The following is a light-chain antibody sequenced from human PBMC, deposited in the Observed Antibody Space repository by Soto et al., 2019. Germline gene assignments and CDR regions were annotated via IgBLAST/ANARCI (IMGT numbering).Light chain of an antibody. J-gene: IGKJ4*01. CDR2: DAY. CDR3: QQYESYSPLT. V-gene: IGKV1-5*01. Sequence: DVQMTQSPSILSASVGYMFTITCRASQSIRSWLAWYQQKPGKAPKLLIYDAYSLESGVPSRLSGRRSGKEFTLTIAGLQPEDFATYYCQQYESYSPLTFGGGT. CDR1: QSIRSW.